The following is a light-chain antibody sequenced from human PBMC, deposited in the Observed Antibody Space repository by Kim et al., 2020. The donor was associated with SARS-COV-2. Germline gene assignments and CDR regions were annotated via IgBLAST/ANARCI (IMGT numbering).Light chain of an antibody. V-gene: IGLV3-19*01. CDR3: NSRASSGNHYV. Sequence: SSELTQDPAVSVALGQTVRITCQGDSLRSYYASWYQQKPGQAPVVVIYGKNNRPSGIPDRFSGSRSGNTASLTITGAQAEDEADYYCNSRASSGNHYVFG. J-gene: IGLJ1*01. CDR2: GKN. CDR1: SLRSYY.